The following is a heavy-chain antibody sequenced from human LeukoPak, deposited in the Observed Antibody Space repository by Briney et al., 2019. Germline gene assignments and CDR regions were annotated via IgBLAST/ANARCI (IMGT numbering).Heavy chain of an antibody. D-gene: IGHD3-10*01. CDR2: IYYSGST. CDR1: GGSISSSSYY. J-gene: IGHJ6*02. Sequence: PSETLSLTCTVSGGSISSSSYYWGWIRQPPGKGLEWIVSIYYSGSTYYNPSLKSRVTISVDTSKNQFSLKLSSVTAADTAVYYCARTRTYYYGSGPLYGMDVWGQGTTVTVSS. V-gene: IGHV4-39*01. CDR3: ARTRTYYYGSGPLYGMDV.